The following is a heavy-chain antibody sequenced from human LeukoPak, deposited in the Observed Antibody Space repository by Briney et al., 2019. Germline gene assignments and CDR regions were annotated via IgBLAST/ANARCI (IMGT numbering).Heavy chain of an antibody. Sequence: GASVKVSCKASGYTFTGYYMHWVRQAPGQGLEWMGWINPNSGGTKYAQKFQGRVTMTRDTSISTAYMELSRLRSDDTAVYYCARDLGVTNAFDIWGQGTMVTVSS. CDR2: INPNSGGT. CDR3: ARDLGVTNAFDI. V-gene: IGHV1-2*02. D-gene: IGHD1-26*01. CDR1: GYTFTGYY. J-gene: IGHJ3*02.